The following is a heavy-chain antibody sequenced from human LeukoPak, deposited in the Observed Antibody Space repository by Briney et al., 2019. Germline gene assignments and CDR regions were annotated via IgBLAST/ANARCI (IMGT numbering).Heavy chain of an antibody. V-gene: IGHV3-64*01. CDR1: GFTFNSYS. CDR2: IDSVGDST. D-gene: IGHD2-2*01. Sequence: PGGSLRLSCAASGFTFNSYSMQWVRHAPGKGLEYISGIDSVGDSTYYANSVKGRFSISRDNSRNTVYLQMDSLKAEDMAVYYCARADCSSSSCDTVSYWGQGTLVTVSS. CDR3: ARADCSSSSCDTVSY. J-gene: IGHJ4*02.